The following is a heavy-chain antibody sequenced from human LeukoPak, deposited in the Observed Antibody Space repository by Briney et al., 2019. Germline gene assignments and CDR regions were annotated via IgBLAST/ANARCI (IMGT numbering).Heavy chain of an antibody. V-gene: IGHV3-21*01. CDR1: GFTFGSYS. D-gene: IGHD1-26*01. J-gene: IGHJ4*02. Sequence: PGGSLRLSCAASGFTFGSYSMNWVRQAPGKGLEWVSSISSSSSYIYYADSVKGRFTISRDNAKNSLYLQMNSLRAEDTAVYYCRAYIYYSGSYSGSDYWGQGTLVTVSS. CDR3: RAYIYYSGSYSGSDY. CDR2: ISSSSSYI.